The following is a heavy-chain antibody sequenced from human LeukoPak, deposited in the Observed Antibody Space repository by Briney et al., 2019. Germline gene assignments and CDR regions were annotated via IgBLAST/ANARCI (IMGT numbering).Heavy chain of an antibody. D-gene: IGHD4-11*01. CDR3: AKGTTTVTYYFDY. CDR2: IVDSGTTT. CDR1: GFTFSSYA. V-gene: IGHV3-23*01. J-gene: IGHJ4*02. Sequence: GRSLRLSCAASGFTFSSYAMSWVRQAPGKGPEWVSTIVDSGTTTFYADSVKGRFTISRDNSKNTVYLLMSSLRAEDTAVYFCAKGTTTVTYYFDYWGQGTLVTVSS.